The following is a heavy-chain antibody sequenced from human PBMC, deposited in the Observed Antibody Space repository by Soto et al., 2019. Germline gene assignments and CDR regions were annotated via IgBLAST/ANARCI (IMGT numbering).Heavy chain of an antibody. CDR1: GGSFNDYY. J-gene: IGHJ5*02. D-gene: IGHD5-12*01. V-gene: IGHV4-34*01. CDR3: ARVGPRVGGALGYSGYDYTAAAGPGLLGFDP. CDR2: IRDSGST. Sequence: SETLSLTCAVSGGSFNDYYWIWIRQPPGKGLEWPGDIRDSGSTNYNPSLKSRITINPDTSKNQFSLQLNSVTPEDTAVYYCARVGPRVGGALGYSGYDYTAAAGPGLLGFDPWGQGTLVTVSS.